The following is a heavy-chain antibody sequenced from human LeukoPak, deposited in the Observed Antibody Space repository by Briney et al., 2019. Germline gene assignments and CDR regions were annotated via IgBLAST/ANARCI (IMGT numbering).Heavy chain of an antibody. D-gene: IGHD2-2*01. CDR2: ISGSGGST. CDR1: GFTFSSYA. V-gene: IGHV3-23*01. J-gene: IGHJ4*02. Sequence: GGSLRLSCAASGFTFSSYAMSWVHQAPGKGLEWVSAISGSGGSTYYADSVKGRFTISRDNSKNTLYLQMNSLRAEDTAVYYCAKDQVAGYCSSTSCFNPPPLFDYWGQGTLVTVSS. CDR3: AKDQVAGYCSSTSCFNPPPLFDY.